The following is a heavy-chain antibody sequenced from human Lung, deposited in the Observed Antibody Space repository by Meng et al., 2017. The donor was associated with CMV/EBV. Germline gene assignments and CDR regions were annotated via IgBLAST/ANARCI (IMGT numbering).Heavy chain of an antibody. CDR2: IYHSGST. CDR3: ARDYRTGCSSTSCYNWFDP. D-gene: IGHD2-2*01. CDR1: GYSISNGYY. Sequence: GSLRLSCTVSGYSISNGYYWGWIRQPPGKGLEWIGSIYHSGSTYYNPSLKSRVTISVDTSKNQFSLKLNSVTAADTAVYYCARDYRTGCSSTSCYNWFDPWGQGTLVTVSS. V-gene: IGHV4-38-2*02. J-gene: IGHJ5*02.